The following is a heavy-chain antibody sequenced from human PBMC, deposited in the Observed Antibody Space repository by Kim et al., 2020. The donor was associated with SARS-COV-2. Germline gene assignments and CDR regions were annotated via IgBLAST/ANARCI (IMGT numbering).Heavy chain of an antibody. CDR3: ARGRIAVAGLDAFDI. V-gene: IGHV3-53*01. D-gene: IGHD6-19*01. J-gene: IGHJ3*02. Sequence: DSVKCRFTISRDNSKNTLYLQMNSLRAEDTAVYYCARGRIAVAGLDAFDIWGQGTMVTVSS.